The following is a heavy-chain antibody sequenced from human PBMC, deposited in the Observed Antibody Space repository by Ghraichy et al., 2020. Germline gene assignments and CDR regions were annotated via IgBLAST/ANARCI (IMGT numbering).Heavy chain of an antibody. D-gene: IGHD6-19*01. Sequence: SETLSLTCTVSGGSISSYYWSWIRQPPGKGLEWIGYIYYSGSTNYNPSLKSRVTISVDTPKNQSSLKLSSVTAADTAGYYCARVGSVAVAGTTRRWYVDLWGRGTLVTVSS. CDR3: ARVGSVAVAGTTRRWYVDL. J-gene: IGHJ2*01. V-gene: IGHV4-59*01. CDR2: IYYSGST. CDR1: GGSISSYY.